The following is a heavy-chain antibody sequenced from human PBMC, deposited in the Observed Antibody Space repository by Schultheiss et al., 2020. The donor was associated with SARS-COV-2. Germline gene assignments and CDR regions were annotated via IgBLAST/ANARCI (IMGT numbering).Heavy chain of an antibody. J-gene: IGHJ4*02. D-gene: IGHD2-21*02. CDR3: ARSLLGVVVTATPFDY. Sequence: GGSLRLSCAASGFTFDDYAMHWVRQAPGKGLEYVSAISSNGGSTYYADSVKGRFTISRDNSKNTLYLQMNSLRAEDTAVYYCARSLLGVVVTATPFDYWGQGTLVTVSS. CDR1: GFTFDDYA. V-gene: IGHV3-64*04. CDR2: ISSNGGST.